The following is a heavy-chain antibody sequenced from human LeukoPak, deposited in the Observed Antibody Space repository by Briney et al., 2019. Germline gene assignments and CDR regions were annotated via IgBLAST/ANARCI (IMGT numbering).Heavy chain of an antibody. CDR1: GASVSSASY. V-gene: IGHV4-61*01. D-gene: IGHD3-10*01. CDR2: IYNGVNT. J-gene: IGHJ5*02. CDR3: ARGLYDMVRGVGGSWFDP. Sequence: SETLSLTCTVSGASVSSASYWTWIRQPPGKGVEWIAHIYNGVNTNYNPSLKSRVTISVDTSKNQFSLKLSSVTAADTAVYYCARGLYDMVRGVGGSWFDPWGQGTLVTVSS.